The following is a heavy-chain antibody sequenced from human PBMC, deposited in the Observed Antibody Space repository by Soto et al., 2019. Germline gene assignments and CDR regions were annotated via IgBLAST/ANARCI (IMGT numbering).Heavy chain of an antibody. V-gene: IGHV1-69*06. J-gene: IGHJ6*02. D-gene: IGHD6-13*01. CDR2: IIPIFGTA. CDR1: GGAFSSYA. Sequence: SVKVACKASGGAFSSYAISWVRQTPGQGLEWMGGIIPIFGTANYAQKFQGRVTITADKSTSTAYMELSSLRSEDTAVYYCARRSIIAAAGTAWYGMDVWGQGTTVTVSS. CDR3: ARRSIIAAAGTAWYGMDV.